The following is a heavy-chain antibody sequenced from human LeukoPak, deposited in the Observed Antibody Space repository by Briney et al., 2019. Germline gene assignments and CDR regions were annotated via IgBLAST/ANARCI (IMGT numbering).Heavy chain of an antibody. CDR1: GYSFTSYW. V-gene: IGHV5-51*01. Sequence: GESPKISCKGSGYSFTSYWIGWVRQMPGKGLEWMGIIYPGDSDTRYSPSFQGQVTISADKSISTAYLQWSSLKASDTAMYYCARGGSGWYLSYGLFDYWGQGTLVTVSS. CDR2: IYPGDSDT. D-gene: IGHD6-19*01. J-gene: IGHJ4*02. CDR3: ARGGSGWYLSYGLFDY.